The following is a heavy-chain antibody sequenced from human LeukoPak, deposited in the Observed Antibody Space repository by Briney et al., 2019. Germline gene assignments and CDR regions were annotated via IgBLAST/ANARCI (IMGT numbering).Heavy chain of an antibody. CDR2: INPSSGST. J-gene: IGHJ5*02. V-gene: IGHV1-46*01. CDR3: ARASSDFGELFP. Sequence: ASVTVSCKASGYTFTSYYMHWVRQAPGQGLEWMGIINPSSGSTSYTQKFQGRVTMTRDTSTSTVYMDLSSLRSEDTAVYYCARASSDFGELFPWGQGTLVTVSS. CDR1: GYTFTSYY. D-gene: IGHD3-10*01.